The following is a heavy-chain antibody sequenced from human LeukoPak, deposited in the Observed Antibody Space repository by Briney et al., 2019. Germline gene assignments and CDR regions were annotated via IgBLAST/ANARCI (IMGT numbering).Heavy chain of an antibody. V-gene: IGHV3-23*01. D-gene: IGHD2-2*01. CDR1: GFTFSSSA. CDR2: ISGSGGST. CDR3: AKDLRDIVVVPAATGGHMNAFDI. Sequence: GGSLRLSCAASGFTFSSSAMSWVRQAPGKGLEWVSAISGSGGSTSYAASVKGRFTISRDNSKNTLYLQMNSLRAEDTAVYYCAKDLRDIVVVPAATGGHMNAFDIWGQGTMVTVSS. J-gene: IGHJ3*02.